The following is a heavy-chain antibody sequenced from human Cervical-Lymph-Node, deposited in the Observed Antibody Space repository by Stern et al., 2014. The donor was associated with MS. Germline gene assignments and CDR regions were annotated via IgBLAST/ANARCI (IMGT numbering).Heavy chain of an antibody. D-gene: IGHD6-6*01. Sequence: VQLVQSGGGLVQPGRSLRLSCAASGFSFDDYAMHWVRQAPGKGLDWVSGISWNSGSIGYADSVKGRFTISRDNAKNSLYLQMNSLRAEDTALYYCAKDPYSSSSHWFDPWGQGTLVTVSS. CDR2: ISWNSGSI. V-gene: IGHV3-9*01. CDR1: GFSFDDYA. J-gene: IGHJ5*02. CDR3: AKDPYSSSSHWFDP.